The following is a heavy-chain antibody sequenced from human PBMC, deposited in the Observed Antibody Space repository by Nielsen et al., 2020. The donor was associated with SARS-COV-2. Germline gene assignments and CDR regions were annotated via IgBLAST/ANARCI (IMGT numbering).Heavy chain of an antibody. V-gene: IGHV4-30-4*01. D-gene: IGHD3-10*01. J-gene: IGHJ6*02. CDR1: DDSITSGDYF. Sequence: SETLSLTCTVSDDSITSGDYFWSWIRQPPGKGLEWIGYICCSWRTTYNPSLQSRVSISVDPSKNQVSLDLTSVTAADTAVYFCARVLYGPRGHMDVWGLGTTVTVSS. CDR2: ICCSWRT. CDR3: ARVLYGPRGHMDV.